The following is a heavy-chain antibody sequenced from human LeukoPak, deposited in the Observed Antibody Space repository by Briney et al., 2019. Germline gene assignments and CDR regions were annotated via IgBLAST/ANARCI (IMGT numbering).Heavy chain of an antibody. CDR2: MYNSGTT. V-gene: IGHV4-59*01. J-gene: IGHJ4*02. CDR3: ARDRFPVY. Sequence: PSETLSLTCTVSGDSISNYYWSWIRQPPGKGLECIGCMYNSGTTNYNPSLKSRVPISLDTSKNQFPLHLRSVPAADTAVYYCARDRFPVYWGQGTLVTVYS. CDR1: GDSISNYY.